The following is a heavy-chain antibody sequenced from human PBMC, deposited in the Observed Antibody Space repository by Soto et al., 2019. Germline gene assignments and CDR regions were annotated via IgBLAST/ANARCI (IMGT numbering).Heavy chain of an antibody. CDR3: GVVASNGNCFDP. CDR1: GGSISSSDFY. CDR2: MYYVGTT. V-gene: IGHV4-39*01. J-gene: IGHJ5*02. Sequence: PSETLSLTCTVSGGSISSSDFYWGWLRQTPGKGLEFIGSMYYVGTTYYNASLKIRVTNSGDKSKNQFTQKLISVTAASPHVYSCGVVASNGNCFDPWGGGDLVTVSS. D-gene: IGHD3-3*01.